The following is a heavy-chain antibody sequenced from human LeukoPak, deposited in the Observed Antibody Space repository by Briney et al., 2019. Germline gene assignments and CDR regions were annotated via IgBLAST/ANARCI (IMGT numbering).Heavy chain of an antibody. CDR3: ARSTRDYDFWSGYNYYYYGMDV. V-gene: IGHV3-33*01. J-gene: IGHJ6*02. CDR1: GFTFSSYG. CDR2: IWYDGSNK. D-gene: IGHD3-3*01. Sequence: GGSLRLSCAASGFTFSSYGMHWVRQAPGKGLEWVAVIWYDGSNKYYADSVKGRFTISRDNSKNTLYLQMNSLRAEDTAAYYCARSTRDYDFWSGYNYYYYGMDVWGQGTTVTVSS.